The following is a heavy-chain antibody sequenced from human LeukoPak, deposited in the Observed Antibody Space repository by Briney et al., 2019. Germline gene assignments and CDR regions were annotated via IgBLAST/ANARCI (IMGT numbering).Heavy chain of an antibody. V-gene: IGHV4-39*07. J-gene: IGHJ4*02. CDR2: IYYSGST. CDR1: GGSISSSSYY. Sequence: SETLSLTCTVSGGSISSSSYYWGWIRQPPGKGLEWIGSIYYSGSTYYNPSLKSRVTISVDRSKNQFSLKLSSVTAADTAVYYCARGGIAARPVDYWGQGTLVTVSS. CDR3: ARGGIAARPVDY. D-gene: IGHD6-6*01.